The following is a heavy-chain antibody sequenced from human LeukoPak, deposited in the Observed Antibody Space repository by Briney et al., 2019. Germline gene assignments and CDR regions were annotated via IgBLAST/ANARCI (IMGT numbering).Heavy chain of an antibody. J-gene: IGHJ4*02. CDR1: GLTVNSNY. V-gene: IGHV3-53*01. CDR3: AREESGLDY. D-gene: IGHD3-10*01. CDR2: IYSGGSI. Sequence: GGSLRLSCAASGLTVNSNYMTWVRQAPGKGLEWVSVIYSGGSIYYADSVKGRFTISRDSSKNTLYLQMNSLRAEDTAVYYCAREESGLDYWGQGTLVTVSS.